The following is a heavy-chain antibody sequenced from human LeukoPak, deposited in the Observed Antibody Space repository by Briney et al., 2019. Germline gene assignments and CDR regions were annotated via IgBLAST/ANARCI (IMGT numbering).Heavy chain of an antibody. J-gene: IGHJ6*02. CDR3: AKDNIIWYYYDSSAKEEHYYYYGMDV. D-gene: IGHD3-22*01. V-gene: IGHV3-23*01. CDR2: ISGSGGST. Sequence: SCKASGGTFSSYAMSWVRQAPGKGLEWVSAISGSGGSTYYADSVKGRFTISRDNSKNTLYLQMNSLRAEDTAVYYCAKDNIIWYYYDSSAKEEHYYYYGMDVWGQGTTVTVSS. CDR1: GGTFSSYA.